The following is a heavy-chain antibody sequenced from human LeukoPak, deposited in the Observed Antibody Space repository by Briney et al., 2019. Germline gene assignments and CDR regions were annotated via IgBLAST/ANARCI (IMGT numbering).Heavy chain of an antibody. CDR3: ARGPPTYGMDV. CDR1: GGTFSSYA. Sequence: ASVKVSCKASGGTFSSYAISWVRQAPGQGLEWMGGIIPIFGTANYAQKFQGRVTITTDESTSTAYMELSSLRSDDTAVYYCARGPPTYGMDVWGQGTTVTVSS. V-gene: IGHV1-69*05. J-gene: IGHJ6*02. CDR2: IIPIFGTA.